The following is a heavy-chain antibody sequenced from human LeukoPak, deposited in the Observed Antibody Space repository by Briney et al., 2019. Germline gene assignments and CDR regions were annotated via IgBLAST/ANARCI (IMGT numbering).Heavy chain of an antibody. D-gene: IGHD2/OR15-2a*01. Sequence: GGSLRLSCAASGFTFSTYSMNWVRHAPGQGLEWVSSISRSSSYIYYADSVKGRFTISRDNAKNSLYLQMNSLRAEDTAVYYWATGGPNIPTFGYWGQGNLGTVS. CDR1: GFTFSTYS. CDR2: ISRSSSYI. V-gene: IGHV3-21*01. J-gene: IGHJ4*02. CDR3: ATGGPNIPTFGY.